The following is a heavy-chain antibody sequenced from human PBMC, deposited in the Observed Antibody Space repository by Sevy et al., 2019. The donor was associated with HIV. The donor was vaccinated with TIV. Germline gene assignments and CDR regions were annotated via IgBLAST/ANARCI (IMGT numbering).Heavy chain of an antibody. V-gene: IGHV3-9*01. J-gene: IGHJ6*02. Sequence: GGSLRLSCAASGFTFDDYAMHWVRQAPGKGLEWVSGISWNSGSIGYADSVKGRFTISRDNAKNSLYLQMNSLRAEDTALYYCAKDMSGIAVAGYHYYYYGMDVWGQGTTVTVSS. CDR3: AKDMSGIAVAGYHYYYYGMDV. CDR2: ISWNSGSI. CDR1: GFTFDDYA. D-gene: IGHD6-19*01.